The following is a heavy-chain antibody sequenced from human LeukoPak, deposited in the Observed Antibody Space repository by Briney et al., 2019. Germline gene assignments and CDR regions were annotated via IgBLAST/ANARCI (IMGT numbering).Heavy chain of an antibody. J-gene: IGHJ4*02. CDR2: IYTSGST. V-gene: IGHV4-4*09. D-gene: IGHD6-19*01. Sequence: PSETLSLTCTVSGGSISSYYWSWIRQPPGKGLEWIGYIYTSGSTNYNPSLKGRVTISVDTSKNQFSLKLSSVTAADTAVYYCARRAGAHDYWGQGTLVTVSS. CDR1: GGSISSYY. CDR3: ARRAGAHDY.